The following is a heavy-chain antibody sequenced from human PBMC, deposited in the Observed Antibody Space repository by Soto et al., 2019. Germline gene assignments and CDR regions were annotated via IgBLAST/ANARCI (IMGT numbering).Heavy chain of an antibody. V-gene: IGHV3-7*03. CDR3: VRDIGWYHLDY. Sequence: EVQLVESGGGLVQPGGSLRLSCAASGFTFRNHWMCWVRQAPGKGLEWLANIKADGSEKYYVDSVKGRFSISRDNTKKSLNLQMNSLRAEDTAVYYCVRDIGWYHLDYWGQGILVTVSS. J-gene: IGHJ4*02. CDR2: IKADGSEK. D-gene: IGHD1-20*01. CDR1: GFTFRNHW.